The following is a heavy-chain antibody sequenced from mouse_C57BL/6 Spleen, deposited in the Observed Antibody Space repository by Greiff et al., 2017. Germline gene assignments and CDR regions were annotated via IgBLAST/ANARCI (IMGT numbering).Heavy chain of an antibody. CDR3: TRWGLLLAWFAY. CDR2: IDPETGGT. CDR1: GYTFTDYE. V-gene: IGHV1-15*01. D-gene: IGHD1-1*01. J-gene: IGHJ3*01. Sequence: VKLMESGAELVRPGASVTLSCKASGYTFTDYEMHWVKQTPVHGLEWIGAIDPETGGTAYNQKFKGKAILTADKSSSTAYMELRSLTSEDSAVYYCTRWGLLLAWFAYWGQGTLVTVSA.